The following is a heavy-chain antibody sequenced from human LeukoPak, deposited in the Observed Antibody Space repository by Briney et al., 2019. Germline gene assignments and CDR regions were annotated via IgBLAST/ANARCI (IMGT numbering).Heavy chain of an antibody. J-gene: IGHJ4*02. CDR1: GYSFTNYW. CDR2: IYPGDSDT. D-gene: IGHD2-15*01. V-gene: IGHV5-51*01. Sequence: GESLRISCKGSGYSFTNYWIAWVRQMPGKGLEWMGIIYPGDSDTRYSPSFQGQVTISADKSINTAYLQWSSLRASDTAMYYCASRYCSGGTCYLNWGQGTLVTVSS. CDR3: ASRYCSGGTCYLN.